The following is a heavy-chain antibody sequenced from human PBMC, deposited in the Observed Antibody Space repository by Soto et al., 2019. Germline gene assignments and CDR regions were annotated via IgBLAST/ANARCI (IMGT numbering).Heavy chain of an antibody. J-gene: IGHJ6*02. CDR3: ARQRYYYYGMEV. V-gene: IGHV4-59*08. Sequence: QVQLQESGPGLVKPSETLSLTCTVSGGSISSYYWSWIRQPPGKGLEWIGYIYYSGSTNYNPSLKSRVTVSVDPSKNQFSLNLSSVTAADTAVYYCARQRYYYYGMEVWGQGTTVTVSS. CDR1: GGSISSYY. CDR2: IYYSGST.